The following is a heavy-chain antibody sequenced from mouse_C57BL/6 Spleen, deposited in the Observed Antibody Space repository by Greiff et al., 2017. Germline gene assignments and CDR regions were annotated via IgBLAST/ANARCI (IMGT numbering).Heavy chain of an antibody. CDR3: ANDYDGGSDY. J-gene: IGHJ2*01. Sequence: VQLQQSGAELARPGASVKLSCKASGYTFTSYGISWVKQRTGQGLEWIGEIYPRSGNTYYNEKFKGKATLTADKSSSTAYMGLRSLTSEDSAVYFCANDYDGGSDYWGQGTTLTVSS. V-gene: IGHV1-81*01. D-gene: IGHD2-4*01. CDR1: GYTFTSYG. CDR2: IYPRSGNT.